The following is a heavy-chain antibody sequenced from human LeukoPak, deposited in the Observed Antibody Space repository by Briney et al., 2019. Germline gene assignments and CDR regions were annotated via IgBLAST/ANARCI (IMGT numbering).Heavy chain of an antibody. Sequence: PGGSLRLSCAASGFTFSSYGMHWVRQAPGKGLEWVAVIWYDGTNTYYADCVKGRFTISRDNSKSTLYLQMNSLRAEDTAVYYCARDFCSGGSCYPDAFDIWGQGTMVTVSS. V-gene: IGHV3-33*01. CDR2: IWYDGTNT. CDR3: ARDFCSGGSCYPDAFDI. D-gene: IGHD2-15*01. J-gene: IGHJ3*02. CDR1: GFTFSSYG.